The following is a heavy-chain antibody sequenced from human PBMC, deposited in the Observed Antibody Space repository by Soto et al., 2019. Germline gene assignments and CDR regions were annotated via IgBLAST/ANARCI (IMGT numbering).Heavy chain of an antibody. CDR1: GFTFSSYG. CDR2: ISYDGSNK. CDR3: ARAYGVNWAEYFQH. V-gene: IGHV3-30*03. Sequence: PGGSLRLSCAASGFTFSSYGMHWVRQAPGKGLEWVAVISYDGSNKYYADSVKGRFTISRDNFKNTLSLQMNSLRDDDTAVYYCARAYGVNWAEYFQHWGQGTLVTVSS. D-gene: IGHD1-20*01. J-gene: IGHJ1*01.